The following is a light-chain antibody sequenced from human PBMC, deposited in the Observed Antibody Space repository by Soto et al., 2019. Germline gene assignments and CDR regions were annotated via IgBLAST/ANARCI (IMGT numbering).Light chain of an antibody. CDR1: QSVTHRY. CDR3: QQYGSSPIT. V-gene: IGKV3-20*01. J-gene: IGKJ5*01. CDR2: GAS. Sequence: EIVLTQSPGTLSLSPGERASLSCRASQSVTHRYLAWYQQKPGQAPRLLIYGASSMATGIPDRFSGSGSGTDFTLTISRLEPEDFAVYYCQQYGSSPITFGQGTRLDI.